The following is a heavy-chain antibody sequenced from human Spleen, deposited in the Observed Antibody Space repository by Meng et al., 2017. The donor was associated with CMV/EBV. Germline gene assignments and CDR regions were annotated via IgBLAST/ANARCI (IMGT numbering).Heavy chain of an antibody. CDR3: ARGRINWNYGIDY. CDR1: GGSIRSYY. V-gene: IGHV4-59*12. D-gene: IGHD1-7*01. J-gene: IGHJ4*02. CDR2: INHSGST. Sequence: QVQLQAAGPGLVKPSETLPLTCSVSGGSIRSYYWSWIRQPAGKGLEWIGEINHSGSTNYNPSLKSRVTISVDTSKNQFSLKLSSVTAADTAVYYCARGRINWNYGIDYWGQGTLVTVSS.